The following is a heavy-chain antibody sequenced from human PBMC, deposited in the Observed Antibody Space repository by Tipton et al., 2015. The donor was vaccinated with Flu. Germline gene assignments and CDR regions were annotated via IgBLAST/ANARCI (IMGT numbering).Heavy chain of an antibody. J-gene: IGHJ4*02. V-gene: IGHV4-38-2*02. CDR2: IYHSGST. CDR3: ARVGAHDYGDYHYDY. D-gene: IGHD4-17*01. Sequence: TLSLTCTVSGYSISSGYYWGWIRQPPGKGLEWIGSIYHSGSTYYNPPLKSRVTISVDTSKNQFSLKLSSVTAADTAVYYCARVGAHDYGDYHYDYWGQGTLVTVSS. CDR1: GYSISSGYY.